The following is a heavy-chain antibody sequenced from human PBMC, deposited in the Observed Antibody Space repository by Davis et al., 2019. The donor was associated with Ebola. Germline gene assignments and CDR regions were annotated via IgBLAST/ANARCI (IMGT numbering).Heavy chain of an antibody. Sequence: MPSETLSLTCTVSGGSISSYYWSWIRQPPGKGLEWIGYIYHSGTYYNPSLKSRVTMSVDTSKNQFSLKLSSVTAADTAVYYCAKGPLYYDTHWGQGTLVTVSS. CDR1: GGSISSYY. CDR3: AKGPLYYDTH. J-gene: IGHJ1*01. CDR2: IYHSGT. V-gene: IGHV4-59*01. D-gene: IGHD3-16*01.